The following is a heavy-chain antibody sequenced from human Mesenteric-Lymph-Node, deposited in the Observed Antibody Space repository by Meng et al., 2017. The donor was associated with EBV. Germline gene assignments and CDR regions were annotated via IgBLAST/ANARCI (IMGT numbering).Heavy chain of an antibody. J-gene: IGHJ5*02. CDR3: AKANSSGRSSWFDP. CDR1: GGSITTYTC. Sequence: HLEGSGQGLVKPSGTLSLTSAVVGGSITTYTCWSWGRQPPGKGLEWIGEVFHSGTTNSNASLRSRLTISVDKSKNQFSLKLTSVTAADTAVYYCAKANSSGRSSWFDPWGQGTLVTVSS. V-gene: IGHV4-4*02. D-gene: IGHD3-10*01. CDR2: VFHSGTT.